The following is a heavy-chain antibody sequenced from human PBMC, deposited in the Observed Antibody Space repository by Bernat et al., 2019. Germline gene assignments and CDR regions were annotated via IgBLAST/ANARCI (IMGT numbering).Heavy chain of an antibody. V-gene: IGHV3-11*06. CDR3: ARENWGYFDY. J-gene: IGHJ4*02. CDR2: ISSSSTYT. D-gene: IGHD7-27*01. Sequence: QVQLVESGGGLVKPGGSLRLSCAASGFTFSDYYMSWIRQAPGKGLEWVSDISSSSTYTNNAESVKGRFTISRDNAKNSLYLQMNSLRAEDTAVYYCARENWGYFDYWGQGTLVTVSS. CDR1: GFTFSDYY.